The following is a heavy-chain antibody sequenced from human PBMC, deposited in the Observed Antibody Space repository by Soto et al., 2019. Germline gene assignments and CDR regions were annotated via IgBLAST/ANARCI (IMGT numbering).Heavy chain of an antibody. V-gene: IGHV3-30*18. CDR3: AKEVAAAPPQRYGMDV. D-gene: IGHD6-13*01. J-gene: IGHJ6*02. Sequence: GGSLRLSCAASGFTFSSYGMHWVRQAPGKGLEWVAVISYDGSNKYYADSVKGRFTISRDNSRNTLYLQMNSLRAEDTAVYYCAKEVAAAPPQRYGMDVWGQGTTVTVSS. CDR2: ISYDGSNK. CDR1: GFTFSSYG.